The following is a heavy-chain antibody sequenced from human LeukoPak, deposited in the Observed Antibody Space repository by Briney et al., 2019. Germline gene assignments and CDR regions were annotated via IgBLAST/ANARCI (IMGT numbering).Heavy chain of an antibody. CDR2: ISSSGSTI. Sequence: GGSLRLSCAASGFTFSDYYMSWIRQAPGKGLEWVSYISSSGSTIYYADSVKGRFTISRDNAKNSLYLQMNSLRAEDTAVYYCAREWDYYDSSGYYAPDWYFDLWGRGTLVTVSS. D-gene: IGHD3-22*01. J-gene: IGHJ2*01. CDR3: AREWDYYDSSGYYAPDWYFDL. V-gene: IGHV3-11*01. CDR1: GFTFSDYY.